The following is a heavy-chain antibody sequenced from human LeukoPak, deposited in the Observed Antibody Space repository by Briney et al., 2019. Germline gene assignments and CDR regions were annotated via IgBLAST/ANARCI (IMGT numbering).Heavy chain of an antibody. J-gene: IGHJ4*02. D-gene: IGHD4-11*01. CDR3: ARLGMTTVTTD. Sequence: ASVKVSCTASGGTFSSYAISWVRQAPGQGLEWMGRIIPILGIANYAQKFQGRVTMTTDTSTSTAYMELRSLRSDDTAVYYCARLGMTTVTTDWGQGTLVTVAS. CDR2: IIPILGIA. V-gene: IGHV1-69*04. CDR1: GGTFSSYA.